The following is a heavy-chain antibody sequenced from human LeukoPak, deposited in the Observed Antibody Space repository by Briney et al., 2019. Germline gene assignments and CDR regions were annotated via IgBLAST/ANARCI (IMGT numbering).Heavy chain of an antibody. D-gene: IGHD1-26*01. CDR3: ARVEAYEKATSWFDP. V-gene: IGHV4-4*02. CDR1: GGSISSSNW. Sequence: PSETLSLTCAVSGGSISSSNWWSWVRQPPGKGLEWIGEIYHSGSTNYNPSLKSRVTISVDKSKNQFSLKPSSVTAADTAVYYCARVEAYEKATSWFDPWGQGTLVTVSS. J-gene: IGHJ5*02. CDR2: IYHSGST.